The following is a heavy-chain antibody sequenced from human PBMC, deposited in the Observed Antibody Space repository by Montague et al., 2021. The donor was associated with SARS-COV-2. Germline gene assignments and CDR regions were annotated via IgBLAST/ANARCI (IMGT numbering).Heavy chain of an antibody. CDR1: GGSFSGYY. CDR3: ARVRYYGSFSSLGMDV. D-gene: IGHD3-10*01. CDR2: INHSGST. J-gene: IGHJ6*02. V-gene: IGHV4-34*01. Sequence: SETLSLTCAVYGGSFSGYYWCWIRQPPGKGMELIGEINHSGSTNSNPSLNSLVTISVDTSTNQPSLKLSSLSAAATAVYYCARVRYYGSFSSLGMDVWGQGTPVTVSS.